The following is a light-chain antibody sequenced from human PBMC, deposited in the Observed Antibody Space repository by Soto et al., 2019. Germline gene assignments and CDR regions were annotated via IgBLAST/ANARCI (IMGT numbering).Light chain of an antibody. CDR1: SSNIRAGSD. Sequence: QSALTQPPSVSGAPGQRVTIPCTGSSSNIRAGSDVHWYQQLPGTAPKVLIYNNNNRPSGVPDRFSGSKSGTSASLAITGLQSEDEADYYCQSYDSSLSGYVFGTGTKLTVL. CDR2: NNN. V-gene: IGLV1-40*01. J-gene: IGLJ1*01. CDR3: QSYDSSLSGYV.